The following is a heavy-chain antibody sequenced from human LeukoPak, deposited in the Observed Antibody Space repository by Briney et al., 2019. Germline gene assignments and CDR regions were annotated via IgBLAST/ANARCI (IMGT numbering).Heavy chain of an antibody. V-gene: IGHV3-30-3*01. CDR3: ARDLNSYGSDY. J-gene: IGHJ4*02. Sequence: GGSLRLSCAASGFTFSSYAMHWVRQAPGGGLEWVAAISYDGSNKYYADSVKGRFTISRDNSKNTLYLQMNSLRAEDTAVYYCARDLNSYGSDYWGQGTLVTVSS. CDR1: GFTFSSYA. D-gene: IGHD5-18*01. CDR2: ISYDGSNK.